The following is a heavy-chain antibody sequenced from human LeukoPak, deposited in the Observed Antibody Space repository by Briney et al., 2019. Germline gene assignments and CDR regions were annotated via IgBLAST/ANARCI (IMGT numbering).Heavy chain of an antibody. CDR2: ISGSGNSA. CDR3: AKASGSTGYYYFDS. Sequence: PGGSLRLSCAASGFTFSNYAMSGVRQTPGGGLECVSAISGSGNSAYYADSVKGRFTISRDTSKNTLFLQIDSLRAEDTAVYYCAKASGSTGYYYFDSWGQGTLVTVSS. V-gene: IGHV3-23*01. CDR1: GFTFSNYA. D-gene: IGHD3-22*01. J-gene: IGHJ4*02.